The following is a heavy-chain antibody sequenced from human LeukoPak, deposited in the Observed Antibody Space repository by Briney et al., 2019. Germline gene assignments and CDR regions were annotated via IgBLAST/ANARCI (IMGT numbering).Heavy chain of an antibody. Sequence: GGSLRLSCSASGFTFSSYTMNWVRQAPGKGPEWVAYTSGYSNNIYYADSLKGRFTISRDNAKNSLYLQMNSLRAEDTAVYYCAELGITMIGGVWGKGTTVTISS. CDR1: GFTFSSYT. CDR3: AELGITMIGGV. V-gene: IGHV3-21*01. CDR2: TSGYSNNI. J-gene: IGHJ6*04. D-gene: IGHD3-10*02.